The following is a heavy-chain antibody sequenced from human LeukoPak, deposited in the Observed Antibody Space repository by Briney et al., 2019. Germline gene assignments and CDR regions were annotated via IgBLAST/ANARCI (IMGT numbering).Heavy chain of an antibody. CDR3: ATAGLTRQRYFDL. V-gene: IGHV1-24*01. CDR1: GYTLTELS. CDR2: FDPEDGET. D-gene: IGHD3-16*01. J-gene: IGHJ2*01. Sequence: APVKVSFRVSGYTLTELSMHWVRQAPGKGLEWMGGFDPEDGETIYAQKFQGRVTMTEDTSTDTAYMELSSLRSEDTAVYYCATAGLTRQRYFDLWGRGTLVTVSS.